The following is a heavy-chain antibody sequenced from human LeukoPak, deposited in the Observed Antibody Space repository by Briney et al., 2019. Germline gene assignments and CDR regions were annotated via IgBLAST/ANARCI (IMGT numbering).Heavy chain of an antibody. V-gene: IGHV3-30*02. CDR1: GFTFSSYG. D-gene: IGHD6-19*01. CDR2: IRYDGSNK. CDR3: AKDLWAVAGTGEVDY. Sequence: GGSLRLSCAASGFTFSSYGMHWVRQAPGKGLEWEAFIRYDGSNKYYADSVKGRFTISRDNSKNTLYLQMSSLRAEDTAVYYCAKDLWAVAGTGEVDYWGQGTLVTVSS. J-gene: IGHJ4*02.